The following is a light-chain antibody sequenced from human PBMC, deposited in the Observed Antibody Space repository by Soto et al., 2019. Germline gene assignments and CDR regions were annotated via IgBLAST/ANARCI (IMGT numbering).Light chain of an antibody. CDR2: TSS. CDR3: QQSYSIPYT. CDR1: QSISNF. V-gene: IGKV1-39*01. Sequence: DIQMTQSPTSLSLSVGDRVIITCRASQSISNFLHWYQQKPGRAPKLLIYTSSSLESGVPSRFSGRRSGTDFTLTISSLQPEDFATYYCQQSYSIPYTFGQGTKLEIK. J-gene: IGKJ2*01.